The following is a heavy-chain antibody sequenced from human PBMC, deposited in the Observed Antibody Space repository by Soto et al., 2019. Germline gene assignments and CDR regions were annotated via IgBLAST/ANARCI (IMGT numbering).Heavy chain of an antibody. CDR1: GFTFSSYG. D-gene: IGHD6-19*01. J-gene: IGHJ1*01. V-gene: IGHV3-30*18. CDR3: AKGPGYSSGWSHAEYFQH. CDR2: ISYDGSNK. Sequence: QVQLVESGGGVVQPGRSLRLSCAASGFTFSSYGMHWVRQAPGKGLEWVAVISYDGSNKYYADSVKGRFTISRDNSKNTLYLQMNSLRAEDTAVYYCAKGPGYSSGWSHAEYFQHWGQGTLVTVSS.